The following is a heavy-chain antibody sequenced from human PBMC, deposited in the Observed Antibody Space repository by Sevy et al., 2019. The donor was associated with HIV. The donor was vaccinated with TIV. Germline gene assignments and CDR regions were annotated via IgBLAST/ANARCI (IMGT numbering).Heavy chain of an antibody. CDR2: FYYSRST. Sequence: SETLSLTCTVSGDSISGYYWSWIRQPPGKGLEWIGYFYYSRSTNYNPSLKSRVTISVDTSKNQVSLKVSSVTTADTAVYYCAIAYSEYYYGMDVWGQGTTVTVSS. CDR3: AIAYSEYYYGMDV. V-gene: IGHV4-59*01. D-gene: IGHD4-4*01. J-gene: IGHJ6*02. CDR1: GDSISGYY.